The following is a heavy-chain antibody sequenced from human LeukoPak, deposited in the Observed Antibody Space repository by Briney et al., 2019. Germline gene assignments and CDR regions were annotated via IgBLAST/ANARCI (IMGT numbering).Heavy chain of an antibody. D-gene: IGHD6-19*01. CDR3: AKGVTYGSGWYLDY. V-gene: IGHV3-23*01. Sequence: GGSLRLSCAASGFTFNSYAMSCVRQAPGKGLEWVSTISGSGGSTYYADPVKGRFTISRDNSKNTLYLQMNSLRAEDTAVYYCAKGVTYGSGWYLDYWGQGILVTVSS. J-gene: IGHJ4*02. CDR2: ISGSGGST. CDR1: GFTFNSYA.